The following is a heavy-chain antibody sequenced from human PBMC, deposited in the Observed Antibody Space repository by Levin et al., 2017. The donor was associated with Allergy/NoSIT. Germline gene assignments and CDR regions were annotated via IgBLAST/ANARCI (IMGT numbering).Heavy chain of an antibody. D-gene: IGHD3-22*01. V-gene: IGHV4-39*07. Sequence: SETLSLTCTVSGGSISSSSYYWGWIRQPPGKGLEWIGSIYYSGSTYYNPSLKSRVTISVDTSKNQFSLKLSSVTAADTAVYYCARVMDMIVVYFDYWGQGTLVTVSS. J-gene: IGHJ4*02. CDR2: IYYSGST. CDR3: ARVMDMIVVYFDY. CDR1: GGSISSSSYY.